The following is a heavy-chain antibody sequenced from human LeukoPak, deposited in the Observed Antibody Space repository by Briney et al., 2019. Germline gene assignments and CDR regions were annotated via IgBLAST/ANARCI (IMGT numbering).Heavy chain of an antibody. D-gene: IGHD2-21*01. V-gene: IGHV4-59*08. CDR3: ARGFGAFGGASSPFGDY. CDR1: GGSISSYY. Sequence: SETLSLTCTVSGGSISSYYWSWIRQPPGKGLEWIGYIYHSGSTSYNPSLKSRVTISVDRPNNQFSFNLSSVTAADTALYYCARGFGAFGGASSPFGDYWGQGTLVTVSS. CDR2: IYHSGST. J-gene: IGHJ4*02.